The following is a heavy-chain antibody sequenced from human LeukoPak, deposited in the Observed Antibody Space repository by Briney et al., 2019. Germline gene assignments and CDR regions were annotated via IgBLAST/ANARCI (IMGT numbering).Heavy chain of an antibody. CDR1: GFTFSSYW. V-gene: IGHV3-74*01. Sequence: PGGSLRLSCAASGFTFSSYWIHWVRQAPGKGLVWVSRINNDGSSTNYADSVKGRFTISRDNAKNTLYLQTNSLRAEDTAVYYCARETRSGAFDVWGQGTMVTVSS. J-gene: IGHJ3*01. CDR2: INNDGSST. CDR3: ARETRSGAFDV. D-gene: IGHD2-2*01.